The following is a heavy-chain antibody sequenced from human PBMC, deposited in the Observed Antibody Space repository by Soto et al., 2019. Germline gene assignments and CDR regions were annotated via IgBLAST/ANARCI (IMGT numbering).Heavy chain of an antibody. CDR3: AKDNLAVAGAYFDY. Sequence: EVQLLESGGGLVQPGGSLRLSCAASGFTFKNFAMSWVRQAPGKGLEWVSLISGSGGSTDYADSMKGRFTISRDNSKNTMYLQMNSLRVEDTALYYCAKDNLAVAGAYFDYWGQGSLVTVSS. D-gene: IGHD6-19*01. CDR1: GFTFKNFA. V-gene: IGHV3-23*01. CDR2: ISGSGGST. J-gene: IGHJ4*02.